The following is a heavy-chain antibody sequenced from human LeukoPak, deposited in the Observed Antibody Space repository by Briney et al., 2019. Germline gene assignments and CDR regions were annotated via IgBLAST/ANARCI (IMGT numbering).Heavy chain of an antibody. CDR1: GFTFSSYS. CDR2: ISSSSSYI. CDR3: ARVNSGSYRD. D-gene: IGHD1-26*01. V-gene: IGHV3-21*01. J-gene: IGHJ4*02. Sequence: PGGSLRLSCAASGFTFSSYSMNWVHQALGKGLEWVSSISSSSSYIYYADSVKGRFTISRDNAKNSLYLQMNSLRAEDTAVYYYARVNSGSYRDWGQGTLVTVSS.